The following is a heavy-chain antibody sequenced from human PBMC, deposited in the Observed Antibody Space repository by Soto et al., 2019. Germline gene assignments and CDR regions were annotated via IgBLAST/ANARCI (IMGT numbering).Heavy chain of an antibody. D-gene: IGHD2-8*01. CDR1: GLTFSNAW. V-gene: IGHV3-15*01. J-gene: IGHJ6*02. CDR3: TKGSILLIIRSPYYYYGMDV. Sequence: GSVRLSFAAAGLTFSNAWMSLVRQAPGKGLEWVGRIKSKTDGGTTDYAAPVKGRFTISRDDSKNTLYLQMNSLKTEDTAVYYCTKGSILLIIRSPYYYYGMDVWGQGTKVTVYS. CDR2: IKSKTDGGTT.